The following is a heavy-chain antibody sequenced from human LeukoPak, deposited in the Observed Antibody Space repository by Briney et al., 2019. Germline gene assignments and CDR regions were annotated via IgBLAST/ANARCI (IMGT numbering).Heavy chain of an antibody. CDR2: IRYDGRNK. CDR3: AKDGYYGSGSYYPSPFDY. Sequence: GGSLRLSCAASGFSFSNYGMHWVRQAPGKGLEWVAFIRYDGRNKYYADSVKGRFTISRDNSKNTLYLQMNSLTAEDTAVYYCAKDGYYGSGSYYPSPFDYWGQGTLGTVSS. CDR1: GFSFSNYG. V-gene: IGHV3-30*02. D-gene: IGHD3-10*01. J-gene: IGHJ4*02.